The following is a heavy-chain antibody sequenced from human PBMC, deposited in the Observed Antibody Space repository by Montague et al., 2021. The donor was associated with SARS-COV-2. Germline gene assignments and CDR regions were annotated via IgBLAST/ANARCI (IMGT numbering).Heavy chain of an antibody. CDR3: ARPQQQLAFDY. V-gene: IGHV4-39*01. CDR1: GGSISSSSYY. J-gene: IGHJ4*02. Sequence: SETRSLTCTVSGGSISSSSYYWGWIRQPPGKGLEWVGSFFYSGSTYYNPSLKSRVTISVDTSKNQFSLKLSSVTAADTAVYYCARPQQQLAFDYWGQGTLVTVSS. D-gene: IGHD6-13*01. CDR2: FFYSGST.